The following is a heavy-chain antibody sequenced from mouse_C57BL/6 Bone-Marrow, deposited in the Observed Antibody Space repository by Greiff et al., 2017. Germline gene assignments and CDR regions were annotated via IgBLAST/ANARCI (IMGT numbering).Heavy chain of an antibody. Sequence: VQLVESGAELVRPGASVKLSCKASGYTFTDYYINWVKQRPGQGLEWIARIYPGSGNTYYNEKFKGKATLTAEKSSSTAYMQLSSLTSEDSAVYFCAKEGNYYDSSYWYFDVWGKGTTVTVSS. CDR2: IYPGSGNT. CDR1: GYTFTDYY. CDR3: AKEGNYYDSSYWYFDV. V-gene: IGHV1-76*01. J-gene: IGHJ1*03. D-gene: IGHD1-1*01.